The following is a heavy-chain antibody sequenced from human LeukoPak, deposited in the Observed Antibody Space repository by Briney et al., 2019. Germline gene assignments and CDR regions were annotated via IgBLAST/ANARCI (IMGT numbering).Heavy chain of an antibody. CDR2: FDPEDGET. CDR1: GYTLTELS. Sequence: ASVKVSCKVSGYTLTELSMHWVRQAPGKGLEWMGGFDPEDGETIYAQKLQGRVTMTTDTSTSTAYMELRSLRSDDTAVYYCARDKFGDYWGQGTLVTVSS. D-gene: IGHD3-16*01. J-gene: IGHJ4*02. CDR3: ARDKFGDY. V-gene: IGHV1-24*01.